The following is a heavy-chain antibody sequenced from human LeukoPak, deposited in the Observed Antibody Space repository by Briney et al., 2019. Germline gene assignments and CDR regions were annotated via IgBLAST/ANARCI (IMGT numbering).Heavy chain of an antibody. V-gene: IGHV4-59*01. Sequence: SETLSLTCTFSGGSISSYYWSWIRQPPGKGLEWIEYIYYSGSTNYNPSLKSRATISVDTSKNQFSLKLSSVTAADTAVYYCARDHSSSWPFYYMDVWGKGTTVTVSS. D-gene: IGHD6-13*01. CDR3: ARDHSSSWPFYYMDV. CDR1: GGSISSYY. J-gene: IGHJ6*03. CDR2: IYYSGST.